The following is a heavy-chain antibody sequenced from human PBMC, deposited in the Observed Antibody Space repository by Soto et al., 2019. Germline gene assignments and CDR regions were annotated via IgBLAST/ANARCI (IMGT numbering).Heavy chain of an antibody. CDR2: INTNSGVT. CDR1: GYTFTDYY. Sequence: QVQLVQSGAEVKKPGASVKVSCKASGYTFTDYYVHWVRQAPGQGLEWMGWINTNSGVTNFAQKFQGWVTLTRDTSVNTAYMELNRLKSDDTDVFFCARGVSGWSPFDFWGQGTLVTVSS. D-gene: IGHD6-19*01. CDR3: ARGVSGWSPFDF. V-gene: IGHV1-2*04. J-gene: IGHJ4*02.